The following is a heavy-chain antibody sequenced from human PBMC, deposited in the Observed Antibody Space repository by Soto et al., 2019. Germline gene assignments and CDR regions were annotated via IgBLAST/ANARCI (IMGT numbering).Heavy chain of an antibody. CDR3: ARGGATMVRGVTGWFDP. D-gene: IGHD3-10*01. Sequence: QVQLVQSGAEVKKPGSSVKVSCKASGGTFSSYDISWVRQAPGQGLEWMGGIIPIFGTANYAQKFQGRVTNTADESTGTGYMEVGSLRSEDTAVYYCARGGATMVRGVTGWFDPWGQGTLVTVSS. CDR2: IIPIFGTA. J-gene: IGHJ5*02. V-gene: IGHV1-69*01. CDR1: GGTFSSYD.